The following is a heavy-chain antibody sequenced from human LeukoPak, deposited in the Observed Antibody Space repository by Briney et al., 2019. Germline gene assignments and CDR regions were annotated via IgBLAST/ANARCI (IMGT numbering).Heavy chain of an antibody. J-gene: IGHJ6*03. CDR1: GGSISIYY. CDR2: IYYSGST. D-gene: IGHD3-3*01. CDR3: ARLGPYYDFWSGYYTTGYYYYMDV. Sequence: SETLSLTCTVSGGSISIYYWSWIRQPPGKGLEWIGYIYYSGSTNYNPSLKSRVTISVDTSKNQFSLKLSSVTAADTAVYYCARLGPYYDFWSGYYTTGYYYYMDVWGKGTTVTVSS. V-gene: IGHV4-59*08.